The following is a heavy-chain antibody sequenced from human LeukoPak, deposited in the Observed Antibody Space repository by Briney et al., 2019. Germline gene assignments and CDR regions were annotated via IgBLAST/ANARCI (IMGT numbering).Heavy chain of an antibody. CDR1: GYTFTSYD. Sequence: ASVKVSCKASGYTFTSYDINWVRQANGQGLEWKGWMNPNSGNTGYAQKFQGRVTMTRNTSISTAYMELSSLRSEDTAVYYCARGREMLAVAGMGMDYWGQGTLVTVSS. J-gene: IGHJ4*02. V-gene: IGHV1-8*01. CDR2: MNPNSGNT. CDR3: ARGREMLAVAGMGMDY. D-gene: IGHD6-19*01.